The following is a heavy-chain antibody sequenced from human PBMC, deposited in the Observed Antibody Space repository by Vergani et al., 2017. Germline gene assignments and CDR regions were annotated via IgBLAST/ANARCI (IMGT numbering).Heavy chain of an antibody. CDR3: AREERSNTAPFVGY. CDR2: ISGHGDRT. V-gene: IGHV3-23*01. J-gene: IGHJ4*02. CDR1: GFTFSNSA. D-gene: IGHD2/OR15-2a*01. Sequence: EVHLLESGGGQVEAGGSLRLSCVASGFTFSNSAMSWVRQTSGKGLEWVSAISGHGDRTYYADSVKGRLTISRDNSKNTVYLQMNSLKAEDRATYYCAREERSNTAPFVGYWGQGTLVTV.